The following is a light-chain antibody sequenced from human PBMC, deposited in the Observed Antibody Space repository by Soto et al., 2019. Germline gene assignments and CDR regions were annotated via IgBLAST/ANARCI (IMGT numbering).Light chain of an antibody. Sequence: EIVLTQSPATLSLSPGERATLSCRASQSVSSYLAWYQQKPGQAPRLLIYDASNRATGIPARFSGSGSGTDFTLTISSLQPDDSATYYCQQYDNYSTFGGGTKVEIK. V-gene: IGKV3-11*01. J-gene: IGKJ4*01. CDR3: QQYDNYST. CDR2: DAS. CDR1: QSVSSY.